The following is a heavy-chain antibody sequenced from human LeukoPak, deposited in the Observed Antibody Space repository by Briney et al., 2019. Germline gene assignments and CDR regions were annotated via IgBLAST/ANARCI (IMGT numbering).Heavy chain of an antibody. CDR3: ARDQAPGYSYVPPYYFDY. CDR1: GYTFTSYA. CDR2: INAGNGNT. Sequence: ASVKVSCKASGYTFTSYAMHWVRQAPGQRLEWMGWINAGNGNTKYSQEFQGRVTITRDTSASTAYMELSSLRSEDMAVYYCARDQAPGYSYVPPYYFDYWGQGTLVTASS. J-gene: IGHJ4*02. D-gene: IGHD5-18*01. V-gene: IGHV1-3*03.